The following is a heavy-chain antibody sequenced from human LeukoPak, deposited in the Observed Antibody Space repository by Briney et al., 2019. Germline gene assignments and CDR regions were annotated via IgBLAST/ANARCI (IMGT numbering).Heavy chain of an antibody. CDR2: ISTSSSYI. V-gene: IGHV3-21*04. CDR3: ARAYGSGSYLCYMDV. CDR1: GFTFSSYS. Sequence: GGSLRLSCAASGFTFSSYSMNWVRQAPGKGLEWVSSISTSSSYIYYADSVKGRFTISRDNAKNSLYLQMNSLRAEDTALYHCARAYGSGSYLCYMDVWGKGTTVTISS. J-gene: IGHJ6*03. D-gene: IGHD3-10*01.